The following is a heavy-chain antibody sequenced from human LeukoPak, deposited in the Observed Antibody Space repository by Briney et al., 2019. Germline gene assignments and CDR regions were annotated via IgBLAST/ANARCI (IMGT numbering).Heavy chain of an antibody. CDR2: VNHSGST. D-gene: IGHD6-19*01. J-gene: IGHJ4*02. CDR1: GGSFSDYW. V-gene: IGHV4-34*01. CDR3: ARVVTGYSSGWYDY. Sequence: SETLSLTCAVYGGSFSDYWWTWIRQSPGKGLEWIGEVNHSGSTNYNPSLKSRVTISVDTSKNQFSLKLSSVTAADTAVYYCARVVTGYSSGWYDYWGQGTLVTVSS.